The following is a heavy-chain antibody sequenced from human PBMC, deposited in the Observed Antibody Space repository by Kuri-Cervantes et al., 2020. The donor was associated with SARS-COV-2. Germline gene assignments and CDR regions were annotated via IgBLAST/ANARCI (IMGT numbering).Heavy chain of an antibody. CDR1: GGSISSYY. J-gene: IGHJ6*02. CDR2: IYTSGST. D-gene: IGHD3-3*01. V-gene: IGHV4-4*07. CDR3: ARSVGTLFGVVIGVSGCYYGMDV. Sequence: SETLSLTCTVSGGSISSYYWSWIRQPDEKGLEWIGRIYTSGSTNYNPSLKSRATMSVDTSKNQFSLKLSSVTVADTAVYYCARSVGTLFGVVIGVSGCYYGMDVWGQGTTVTVSS.